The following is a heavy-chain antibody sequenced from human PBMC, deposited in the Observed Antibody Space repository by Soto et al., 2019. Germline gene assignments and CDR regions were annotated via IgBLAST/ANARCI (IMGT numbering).Heavy chain of an antibody. CDR2: LWYDGSNK. Sequence: GGSLRLSCAASGFTFSSYGMHWVRQAPGKGLEWVAVLWYDGSNKYYADAVKGRFTISRDNSKNTLYLQMNSLRAEDTAVYYCARGATMIVVVRPDYWGQGTLVTVSS. CDR1: GFTFSSYG. D-gene: IGHD3-22*01. J-gene: IGHJ4*02. CDR3: ARGATMIVVVRPDY. V-gene: IGHV3-30*19.